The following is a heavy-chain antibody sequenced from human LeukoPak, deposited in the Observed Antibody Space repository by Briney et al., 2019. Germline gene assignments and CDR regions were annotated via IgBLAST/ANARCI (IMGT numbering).Heavy chain of an antibody. CDR1: GFTFSSYA. CDR2: ISGSGGST. V-gene: IGHV3-23*01. CDR3: AKGRGQQLVYYFDY. Sequence: GGSLRLSCAASGFTFSSYAMSWVRQAPGKGLEWVSAISGSGGSTYYAASVKGRFTISRDNSKNTLYLQMNNLRAEDTAVYYCAKGRGQQLVYYFDYWGQGTRVTVSS. J-gene: IGHJ4*02. D-gene: IGHD6-13*01.